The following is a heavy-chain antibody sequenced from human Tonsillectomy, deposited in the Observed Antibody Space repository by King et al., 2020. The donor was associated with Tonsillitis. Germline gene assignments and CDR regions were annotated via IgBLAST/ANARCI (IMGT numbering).Heavy chain of an antibody. D-gene: IGHD3-3*01. V-gene: IGHV4-61*02. J-gene: IGHJ5*02. CDR3: ARETSYDVWSGYPNWFDP. Sequence: VQLQESGPGLVKPSQTLSLTCNVSGGSISSGSYYWSWIRQPAGKGLEWIGRIYTIGSTNYNPSRKSRVTMSVATSKHQFSLKLSSLTAADTAVYYCARETSYDVWSGYPNWFDPWGQGTLVTVSS. CDR2: IYTIGST. CDR1: GGSISSGSYY.